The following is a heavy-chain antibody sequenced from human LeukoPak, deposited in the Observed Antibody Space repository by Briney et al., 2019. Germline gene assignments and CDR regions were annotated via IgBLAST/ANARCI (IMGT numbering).Heavy chain of an antibody. CDR2: IYYSGGT. CDR1: GGSISSYY. CDR3: ARLEYYGLAY. V-gene: IGHV4-59*08. Sequence: SETLSLTCTISGGSISSYYWSWIRQPPGKGLEWIGYIYYSGGTNYNPSLKSRVTISVDTSKNQFSLKLSSVTAADTAVYYCARLEYYGLAYWGQGTLVTVSS. D-gene: IGHD3-10*01. J-gene: IGHJ4*02.